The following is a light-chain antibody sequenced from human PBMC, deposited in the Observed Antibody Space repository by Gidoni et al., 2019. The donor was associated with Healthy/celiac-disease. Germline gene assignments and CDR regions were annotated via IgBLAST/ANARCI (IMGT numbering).Light chain of an antibody. CDR3: QQRSDWPLT. CDR2: DAS. V-gene: IGKV3-11*01. J-gene: IGKJ4*01. CDR1: QSVRNY. Sequence: EIVLTQSPATLSLSPGERATLSCRASQSVRNYLAWYQQKRGQSPRLLIHDASSRATGIPARFSGSGSGTDFTLTISSLEPEDFATYYCQQRSDWPLTFXGXTKVEI.